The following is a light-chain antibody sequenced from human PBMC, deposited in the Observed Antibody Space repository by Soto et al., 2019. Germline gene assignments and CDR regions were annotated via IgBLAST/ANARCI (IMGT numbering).Light chain of an antibody. CDR3: KQYNSYSIT. CDR2: AAY. J-gene: IGKJ5*01. V-gene: IGKV1-8*01. Sequence: AIRMTQSPSSLSASTGDRVTITCRASQGISSYLAWYQQKPGKAPKLLIYAAYTLQSGVQSRFSGSGSGTDFTLTIRCLQSEDFATYYCKQYNSYSITFGQGTRLEI. CDR1: QGISSY.